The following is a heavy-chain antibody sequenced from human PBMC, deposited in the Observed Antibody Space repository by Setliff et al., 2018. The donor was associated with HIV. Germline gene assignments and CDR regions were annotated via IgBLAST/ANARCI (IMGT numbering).Heavy chain of an antibody. J-gene: IGHJ5*02. CDR2: INHSGTT. V-gene: IGHV4-4*02. CDR3: ARGPLSSSWYNWFDP. Sequence: KPSETLSLTCAVSGGSISTNNWWTWVRQSPGKGLEWIGEINHSGTTNYSPSLKSRVAISVEMSKNQFSLKLSSVTPADTAVYYCARGPLSSSWYNWFDPWGQGTLVTVSS. D-gene: IGHD6-13*01. CDR1: GGSISTNNW.